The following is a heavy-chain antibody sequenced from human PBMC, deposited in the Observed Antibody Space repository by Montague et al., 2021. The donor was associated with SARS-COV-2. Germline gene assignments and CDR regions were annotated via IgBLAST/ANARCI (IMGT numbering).Heavy chain of an antibody. Sequence: SETLSLTCSVSGGSISSTSFFWAWIRQPPGKGLEWVGSMYSSGTTYYNPSLKSRVTISADTSRNQLSLRLSSVTAADTAVYYCARSISGWFNYWGQGTLVTVSS. CDR2: MYSSGTT. J-gene: IGHJ4*02. D-gene: IGHD6-19*01. CDR1: GGSISSTSFF. CDR3: ARSISGWFNY. V-gene: IGHV4-39*01.